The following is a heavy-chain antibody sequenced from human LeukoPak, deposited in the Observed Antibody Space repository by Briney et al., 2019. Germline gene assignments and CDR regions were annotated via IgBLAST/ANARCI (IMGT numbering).Heavy chain of an antibody. Sequence: GASVKVSCKASGYTFTGYYMHWVRQAPGQGLEWMGWINPNSGGTNYAQKFQGRVTMTRDTSISTAYMELSRLRSDDTAVYYCARGLQKTLLVVPAAIDPSFFHWGQGTLVTVSS. D-gene: IGHD2-2*01. CDR2: INPNSGGT. V-gene: IGHV1-2*02. J-gene: IGHJ4*02. CDR1: GYTFTGYY. CDR3: ARGLQKTLLVVPAAIDPSFFH.